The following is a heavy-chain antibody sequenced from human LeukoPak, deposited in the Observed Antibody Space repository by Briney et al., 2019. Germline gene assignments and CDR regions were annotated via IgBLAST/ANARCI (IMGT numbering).Heavy chain of an antibody. CDR2: TRNKANSYTT. D-gene: IGHD3-10*01. CDR3: VRDRGAYYFDY. J-gene: IGHJ4*02. Sequence: PGGSLRLSCAASGFTFSDHYMDWVRQAPGKGLEWVGRTRNKANSYTTEYAASVKGRFTISRDDSKNSLYLQMNSLKTEDTAVYYCVRDRGAYYFDYWGQGTLVTVSS. V-gene: IGHV3-72*01. CDR1: GFTFSDHY.